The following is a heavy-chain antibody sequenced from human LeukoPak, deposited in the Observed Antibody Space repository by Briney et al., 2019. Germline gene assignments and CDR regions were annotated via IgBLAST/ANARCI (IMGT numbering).Heavy chain of an antibody. D-gene: IGHD3-22*01. Sequence: GASVKVSCKASGGTFSSYAISWVRQAPGQGLEWMGGIIPIFGTANYAQKFQGRVTITADESTSTAYMELSSLRAEDTAVYYCAKEDHGVLIVVFDYFDYWGQGTLVTVSS. J-gene: IGHJ4*02. V-gene: IGHV1-69*13. CDR3: AKEDHGVLIVVFDYFDY. CDR1: GGTFSSYA. CDR2: IIPIFGTA.